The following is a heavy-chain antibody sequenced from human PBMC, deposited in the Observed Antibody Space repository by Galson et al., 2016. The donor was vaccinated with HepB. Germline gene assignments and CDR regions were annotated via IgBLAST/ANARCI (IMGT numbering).Heavy chain of an antibody. CDR3: AKDGGAAWGFYYFDY. V-gene: IGHV3-23*01. D-gene: IGHD3-16*01. CDR1: GFTFSSYA. Sequence: SLRLSCAASGFTFSSYAMSWVRQAPGKGLEWVSAISGNGETIKSADSVKGRLTIVRDNSKNMVYLQMNDLRAEDTAVYFCAKDGGAAWGFYYFDYWGQGTLVTVSS. J-gene: IGHJ4*02. CDR2: ISGNGETI.